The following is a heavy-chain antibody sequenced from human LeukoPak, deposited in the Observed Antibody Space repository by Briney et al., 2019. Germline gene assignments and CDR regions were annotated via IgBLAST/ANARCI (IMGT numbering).Heavy chain of an antibody. CDR1: GGSISSYY. J-gene: IGHJ4*02. Sequence: SETLSLTCTVSGGSISSYYWSWTRQPPGKGLEWIGYIYYSGSTNYNPSLKSRVTISVDTSKNQFSLKLSSVTAADTAVYYCARGLAGQLLWGQGTLVTVSS. V-gene: IGHV4-59*01. D-gene: IGHD1-26*01. CDR2: IYYSGST. CDR3: ARGLAGQLL.